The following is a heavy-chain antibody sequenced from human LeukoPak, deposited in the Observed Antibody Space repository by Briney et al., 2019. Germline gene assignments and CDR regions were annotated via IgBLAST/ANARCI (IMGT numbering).Heavy chain of an antibody. CDR3: ARYLDSSGYYDAFDI. Sequence: GESLKISCKGSGYSFTSYWIGWVRQMPGKGLEWVGIIYPGDSDTRYSPSFQGQVTISADKSISTAYLQWSNLKASDTAMYYCARYLDSSGYYDAFDIWGQGTMVTVSS. J-gene: IGHJ3*02. V-gene: IGHV5-51*01. CDR2: IYPGDSDT. D-gene: IGHD3-22*01. CDR1: GYSFTSYW.